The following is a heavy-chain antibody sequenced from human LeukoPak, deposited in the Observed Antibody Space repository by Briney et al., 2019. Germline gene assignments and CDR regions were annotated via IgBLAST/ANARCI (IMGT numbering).Heavy chain of an antibody. D-gene: IGHD6-19*01. CDR3: ARAVAGHYFDY. J-gene: IGHJ4*02. V-gene: IGHV1-2*06. CDR2: INPNSGGT. Sequence: GASVKVSCKASGYTFTSYGISWVRQAPGQGLEWMGRINPNSGGTNYAQKFQGRVTMTRDTFISTAYMELSRLRSDDTAVYYCARAVAGHYFDYWGQGTLVTVSS. CDR1: GYTFTSYG.